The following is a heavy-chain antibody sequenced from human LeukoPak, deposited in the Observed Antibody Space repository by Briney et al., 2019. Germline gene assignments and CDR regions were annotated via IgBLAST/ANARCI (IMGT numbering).Heavy chain of an antibody. V-gene: IGHV3-9*01. D-gene: IGHD1-26*01. J-gene: IGHJ4*02. CDR3: AKDALSGSYLDY. CDR2: ISWNSGSI. CDR1: GFTFDDYA. Sequence: GGSLRLSCAASGFTFDDYAMHWVRQAPGKGLEWVSGISWNSGSIGYADSVKGRFTISRDSAKNSLYLQMNSLRAEDTALYYCAKDALSGSYLDYWGRGTLVTVSS.